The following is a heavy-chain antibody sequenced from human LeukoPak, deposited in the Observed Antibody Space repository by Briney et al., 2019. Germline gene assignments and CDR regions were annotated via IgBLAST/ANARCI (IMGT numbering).Heavy chain of an antibody. Sequence: PSETLSLTCTVSGGSISSGSYYWSWIRQPAGKGLEWIGRIYTSGSTNYNPSLKSRVTISVDTSKNQFSLKLSSVTAADTAVYYCARGYDSSGYYAWYLDLWGRGTLVTVSS. CDR1: GGSISSGSYY. CDR3: ARGYDSSGYYAWYLDL. V-gene: IGHV4-61*02. D-gene: IGHD3-22*01. CDR2: IYTSGST. J-gene: IGHJ2*01.